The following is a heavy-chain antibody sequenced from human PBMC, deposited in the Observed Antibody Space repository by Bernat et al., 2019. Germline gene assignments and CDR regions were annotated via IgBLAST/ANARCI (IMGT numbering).Heavy chain of an antibody. D-gene: IGHD2-15*01. V-gene: IGHV3-21*05. CDR1: GFSFSSYG. CDR2: ISRISSHI. J-gene: IGHJ5*02. CDR3: AGGAADSRTRKWFDR. Sequence: VQLVESGGGVVQPGKSLTLSCVPSGFSFSSYGFHWVRQAPGKGLEWLSYISRISSHIYYADSVKGRFTISRDNAKSTLYLQMNSLRADDTAVYYCAGGAADSRTRKWFDRWGQGTL.